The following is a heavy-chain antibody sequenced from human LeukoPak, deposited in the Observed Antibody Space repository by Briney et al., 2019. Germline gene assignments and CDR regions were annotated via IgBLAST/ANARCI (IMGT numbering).Heavy chain of an antibody. CDR1: GFTFSSHG. V-gene: IGHV3-7*01. Sequence: SGGSLRLSCAASGFTFSSHGMSWVRQAPGKGLEWVANIKQDGSETYYVDSVKGRFTISRDNAQNSLYLQMNSLRAEDTAVYYCARSTVTTPDYWGQGTLVTVSS. CDR3: ARSTVTTPDY. D-gene: IGHD4-17*01. CDR2: IKQDGSET. J-gene: IGHJ4*02.